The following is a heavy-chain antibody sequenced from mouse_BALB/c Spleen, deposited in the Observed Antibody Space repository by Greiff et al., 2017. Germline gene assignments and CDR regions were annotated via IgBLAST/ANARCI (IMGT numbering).Heavy chain of an antibody. V-gene: IGHV1S22*01. Sequence: LQQPGSELVRPGASVKLSCKASGYTFTSYWMHWVKQRPGHGLEWIGNIYPGSGSTNYDEKLKSKATLTVDTSSSTAYMQLSSLTSEDYAVYYCTRDTARGFAYWGQGRLVTVSA. J-gene: IGHJ3*01. CDR1: GYTFTSYW. CDR2: IYPGSGST. D-gene: IGHD3-1*01. CDR3: TRDTARGFAY.